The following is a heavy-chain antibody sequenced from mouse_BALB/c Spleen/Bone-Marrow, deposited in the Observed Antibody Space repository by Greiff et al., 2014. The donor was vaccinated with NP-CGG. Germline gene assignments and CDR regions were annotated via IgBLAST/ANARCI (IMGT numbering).Heavy chain of an antibody. Sequence: VQLQQSGAELVKPGASVKLSCTASGFNIKDSYMHWVKQRPEQGLEWIGRIDPANGNTKYDPKFQGKATITADTSSNTAYLQLSMLTSEYTAVYYCANYRYGWYFDVWGAGTTVTVSS. J-gene: IGHJ1*01. CDR2: IDPANGNT. D-gene: IGHD2-14*01. CDR3: ANYRYGWYFDV. V-gene: IGHV14-3*02. CDR1: GFNIKDSY.